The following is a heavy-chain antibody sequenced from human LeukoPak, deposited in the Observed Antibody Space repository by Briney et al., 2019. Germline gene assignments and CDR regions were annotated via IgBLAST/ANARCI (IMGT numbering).Heavy chain of an antibody. J-gene: IGHJ4*02. Sequence: GESLKISCKGSGYSFTSYWIGWVRQMPGKGLEWMGIIYPGDSDTRYSPPFQGQVTISADKSISTAYLQWSSLKASDTAMYYCARLGYYYDSSGYYFDYWGQGTLVTVSS. CDR1: GYSFTSYW. V-gene: IGHV5-51*01. CDR3: ARLGYYYDSSGYYFDY. CDR2: IYPGDSDT. D-gene: IGHD3-22*01.